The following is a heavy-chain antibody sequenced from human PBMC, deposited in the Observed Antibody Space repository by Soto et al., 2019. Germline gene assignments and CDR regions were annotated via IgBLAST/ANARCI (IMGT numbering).Heavy chain of an antibody. D-gene: IGHD2-2*02. CDR3: ARGYCSSTSCYTTHFDY. CDR2: ILYDGSIK. J-gene: IGHJ4*02. CDR1: GFSFSAYV. V-gene: IGHV3-30-3*01. Sequence: GGSLRLSCAASGFSFSAYVMHWVRQAPGKGLEWVALILYDGSIKYYADSVKGRFTISRDNSKNTLYVQMNSLRAEDTAVYYRARGYCSSTSCYTTHFDYWGQGTLVTVSS.